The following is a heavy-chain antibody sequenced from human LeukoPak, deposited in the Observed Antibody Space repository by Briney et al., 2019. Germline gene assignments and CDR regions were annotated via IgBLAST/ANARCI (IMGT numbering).Heavy chain of an antibody. Sequence: PGGSLRLSCAASGFTFSSYAMSWVRQPPGKGLEWVSAISGNGESKYHADSVKGRFTISRDNSKNSLYLQMHSLRAEDTAVYYCAKEWVNSITRVVISTRYSFDYWGQGTLVTVSS. CDR1: GFTFSSYA. V-gene: IGHV3-23*01. CDR2: ISGNGESK. CDR3: AKEWVNSITRVVISTRYSFDY. D-gene: IGHD3-10*01. J-gene: IGHJ4*02.